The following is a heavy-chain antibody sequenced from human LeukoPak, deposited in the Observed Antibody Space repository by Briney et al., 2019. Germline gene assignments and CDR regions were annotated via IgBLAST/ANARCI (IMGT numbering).Heavy chain of an antibody. CDR1: GGSISSGSYY. Sequence: PSETLSLTCTVSGGSISSGSYYWSWIRQPAGKGLEWIGRIYTSGSTNYNPSLKSRVTISVDTSKNQFSLKLSSVTAADTAVYYCARFPVVVTVWGYDAFDIWGQGTVVTVSS. D-gene: IGHD3-22*01. CDR2: IYTSGST. V-gene: IGHV4-61*02. J-gene: IGHJ3*02. CDR3: ARFPVVVTVWGYDAFDI.